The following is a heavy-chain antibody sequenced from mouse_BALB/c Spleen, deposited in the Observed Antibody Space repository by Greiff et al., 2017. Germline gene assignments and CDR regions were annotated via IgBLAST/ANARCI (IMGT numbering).Heavy chain of an antibody. CDR2: IDPANGNT. V-gene: IGHV14-3*02. CDR1: GFNIKDTY. J-gene: IGHJ2*01. Sequence: EVKLQESGAELVKPGASVKLSCTASGFNIKDTYMHWVKQRPEQGLEWIGRIDPANGNTKYDPKFQGKATITADTSSNTAYLQLSSLTSEDTAVYYCARSGYGSSFDYWGQGTTLTVSS. D-gene: IGHD1-1*01. CDR3: ARSGYGSSFDY.